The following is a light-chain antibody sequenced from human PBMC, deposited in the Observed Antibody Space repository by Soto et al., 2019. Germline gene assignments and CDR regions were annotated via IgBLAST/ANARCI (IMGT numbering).Light chain of an antibody. CDR1: QTVNNNY. Sequence: EIVLTQSPGTLSLSPGERATLSCRASQTVNNNYLAWYQQKPGQAPRLFIYVASTRATGIPDRFSGSGSGTDVTLSISRLEPEDFAVYYCQQYGSSRTFGQGTKVEIK. V-gene: IGKV3-20*01. CDR3: QQYGSSRT. CDR2: VAS. J-gene: IGKJ1*01.